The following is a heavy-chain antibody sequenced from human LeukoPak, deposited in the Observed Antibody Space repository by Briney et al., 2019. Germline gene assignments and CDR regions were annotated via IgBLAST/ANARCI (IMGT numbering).Heavy chain of an antibody. CDR3: ARGPPYYDFWSGSPWFDP. Sequence: PGGSLRLSCAASGFTFSSYSMNWVRQAPGKGLEWVSHTSSSSSTIYYADSVKGRFTISRDNAKNSLYLQMNSLRAEDTAVYYCARGPPYYDFWSGSPWFDPWGQGTLVTVSS. J-gene: IGHJ5*02. V-gene: IGHV3-48*01. D-gene: IGHD3-3*01. CDR1: GFTFSSYS. CDR2: TSSSSSTI.